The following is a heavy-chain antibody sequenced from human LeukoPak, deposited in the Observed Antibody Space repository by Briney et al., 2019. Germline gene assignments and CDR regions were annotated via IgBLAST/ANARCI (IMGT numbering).Heavy chain of an antibody. D-gene: IGHD3-10*01. V-gene: IGHV4-34*01. CDR2: INHSGST. J-gene: IGHJ6*03. Sequence: SETLPLICAVYGGSLSYYYWSWIRQPPGKGLEWIREINHSGSTNYSTSLKSRVTISVDTSKNQFSLKLSSVTAADTAVYYGAKYTTVRGVLYYFSMDVWGKGSTVTVSS. CDR3: AKYTTVRGVLYYFSMDV. CDR1: GGSLSYYY.